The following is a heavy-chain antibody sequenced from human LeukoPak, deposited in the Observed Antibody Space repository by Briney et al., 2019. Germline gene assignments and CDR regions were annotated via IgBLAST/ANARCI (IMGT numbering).Heavy chain of an antibody. CDR2: ISSSGSTI. CDR1: GFTFSSYS. V-gene: IGHV3-48*01. CDR3: AGSYIAVAGTGWFDP. J-gene: IGHJ5*02. Sequence: GGSLRLSCAASGFTFSSYSMNWVRQAPGKGLEWVSYISSSGSTIYYADSVKGRFTISRDNSKNTLYLQMNSLRAEDTAVYYCAGSYIAVAGTGWFDPWGQGTLVTVSS. D-gene: IGHD6-19*01.